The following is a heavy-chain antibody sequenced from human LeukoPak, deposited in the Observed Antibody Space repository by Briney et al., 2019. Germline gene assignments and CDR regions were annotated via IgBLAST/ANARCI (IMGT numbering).Heavy chain of an antibody. D-gene: IGHD5-12*01. J-gene: IGHJ4*02. CDR3: ARGLGPPRRSGYNQVGFDY. CDR1: GGSFSGYY. V-gene: IGHV4-34*01. Sequence: SETLSLTCAVYGGSFSGYYWSWIRQPLGKGLEWIGEINHSGSTNYNPSLKSRVTISVDTSKNQFSLKLSSVTAAHTAVYYCARGLGPPRRSGYNQVGFDYWGQGTLVTVSS. CDR2: INHSGST.